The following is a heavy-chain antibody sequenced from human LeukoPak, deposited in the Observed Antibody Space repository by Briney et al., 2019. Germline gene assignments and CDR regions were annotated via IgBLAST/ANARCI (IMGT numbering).Heavy chain of an antibody. CDR3: ARIRDGYNDAYDV. J-gene: IGHJ3*01. Sequence: ASVKVSCKASGYTFTNSYIHWVRQAPGQVLEWMGLINPDGGNTNYAQNFQGRVTLTRDTSTSTVYMELSSLRSEDTAVYYCARIRDGYNDAYDVWGQGTVVTVPS. D-gene: IGHD5-24*01. CDR2: INPDGGNT. V-gene: IGHV1-46*01. CDR1: GYTFTNSY.